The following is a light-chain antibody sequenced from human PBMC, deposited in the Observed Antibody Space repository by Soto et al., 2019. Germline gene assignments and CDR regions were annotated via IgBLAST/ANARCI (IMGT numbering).Light chain of an antibody. CDR3: QQYNNWPPAIT. J-gene: IGKJ5*01. CDR1: QSVSSN. Sequence: EIVMTQSPATLSVSPGERATLSCRASQSVSSNLAWYQQKPGQAPRLLIYGASTRATGIPARFSGSASGTEFTLTISSLQSEDFAVYYCQQYNNWPPAITFGQGTRLEIK. CDR2: GAS. V-gene: IGKV3-15*01.